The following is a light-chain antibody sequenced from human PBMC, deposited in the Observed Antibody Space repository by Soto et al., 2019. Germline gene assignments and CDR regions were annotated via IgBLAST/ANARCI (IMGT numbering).Light chain of an antibody. Sequence: EIVMTQSPATLSVSPGERATLSCRASQSVFSSLAWYQQKPGQAPGLLIYGAATRATGIPARFSGTGSGADFTLTISSLQPEDFATYYCQQNFNFPRTFGQGTKVDIK. V-gene: IGKV3-15*01. CDR3: QQNFNFPRT. J-gene: IGKJ1*01. CDR1: QSVFSS. CDR2: GAA.